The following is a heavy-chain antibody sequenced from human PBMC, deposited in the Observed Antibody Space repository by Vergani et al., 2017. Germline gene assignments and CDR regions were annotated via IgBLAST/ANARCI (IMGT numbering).Heavy chain of an antibody. CDR2: ISSSSSYI. CDR3: ARLPYSGSYPVDY. J-gene: IGHJ4*02. V-gene: IGHV3-21*01. CDR1: GFTFSSYS. D-gene: IGHD1-26*01. Sequence: EVQLVESGGGLIQPGGSLRLSCAASGFTFSSYSMNWVRQAPGKGLEWVSSISSSSSYIYYADSVKGRFTISRDNAKNSLYLQMNSLRAEDTAVYYCARLPYSGSYPVDYWGQGTLVTVSS.